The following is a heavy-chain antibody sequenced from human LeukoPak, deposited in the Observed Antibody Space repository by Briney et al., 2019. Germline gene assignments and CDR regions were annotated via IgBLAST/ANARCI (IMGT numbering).Heavy chain of an antibody. CDR1: GGSFSGYY. V-gene: IGHV4-34*01. CDR3: ARGTGRGYGSGSYLSRSYYFDY. D-gene: IGHD3-10*01. Sequence: SETLSLTCAVYGGSFSGYYWSWIRQPPGKGLEWIGEINHSGSTNYNPSLKSRVTISVGTSKNQFSLKLSSVTAADTAVYYCARGTGRGYGSGSYLSRSYYFDYWGQGTLVTVSS. J-gene: IGHJ4*02. CDR2: INHSGST.